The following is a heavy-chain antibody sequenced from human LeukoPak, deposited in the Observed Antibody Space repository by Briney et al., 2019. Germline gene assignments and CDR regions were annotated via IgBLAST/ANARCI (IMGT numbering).Heavy chain of an antibody. CDR3: ARINYDFWSGPISPGGMDV. CDR1: Y. V-gene: IGHV1-2*02. D-gene: IGHD3-3*01. Sequence: YXHWVRQAPGXXLEWXGWINPNSGGTNYAQKFQGRVTMTRDTSISTAYMELSRLRSDDTAVYYCARINYDFWSGPISPGGMDVWGQGTTVTVSS. CDR2: INPNSGGT. J-gene: IGHJ6*02.